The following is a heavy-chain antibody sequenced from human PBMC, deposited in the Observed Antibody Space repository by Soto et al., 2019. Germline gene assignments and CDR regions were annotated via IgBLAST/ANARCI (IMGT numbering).Heavy chain of an antibody. CDR3: AKGTGSYSGSFDY. J-gene: IGHJ4*02. CDR2: IYYSGST. D-gene: IGHD1-26*01. V-gene: IGHV4-59*01. CDR1: GGSISSYY. Sequence: PSETLSLTCTVSGGSISSYYWSWIRQPPGKGLEWIGYIYYSGSTNYNPSLKSRVTISVDTSKNQFSLKLSSVTAEDTALYCCAKGTGSYSGSFDYWGQGTLVTVSS.